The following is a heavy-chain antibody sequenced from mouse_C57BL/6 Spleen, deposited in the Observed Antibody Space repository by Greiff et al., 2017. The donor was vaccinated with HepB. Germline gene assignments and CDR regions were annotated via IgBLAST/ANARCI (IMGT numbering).Heavy chain of an antibody. CDR2: IHPSDSDT. CDR3: ASFITTVVDYFDY. Sequence: QVQLQQPGAELVKPGASVKVSCKASGYTFTSYWMHWVKQRPGQGLEWIGRIHPSDSDTNYNQKFKGKATLTVDKSSSTAYMQLSSLISEDSAVYYCASFITTVVDYFDYWGQGTTLTVSS. V-gene: IGHV1-74*01. D-gene: IGHD1-1*01. CDR1: GYTFTSYW. J-gene: IGHJ2*01.